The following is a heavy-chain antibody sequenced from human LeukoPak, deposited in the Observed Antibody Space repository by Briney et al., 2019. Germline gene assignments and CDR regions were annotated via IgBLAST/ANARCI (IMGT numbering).Heavy chain of an antibody. CDR2: IWYDGSNK. J-gene: IGHJ4*02. V-gene: IGHV3-33*01. D-gene: IGHD3-22*01. CDR3: ARGPNGYYYTLDY. Sequence: GGSLRLSCAASGFTFSSYGMHWVRQAPGKGLEWVAVIWYDGSNKYYADSVKGRFTISRDNAKNTLYLQMNSLRAEDTAVYYCARGPNGYYYTLDYWGQGTLVTVSS. CDR1: GFTFSSYG.